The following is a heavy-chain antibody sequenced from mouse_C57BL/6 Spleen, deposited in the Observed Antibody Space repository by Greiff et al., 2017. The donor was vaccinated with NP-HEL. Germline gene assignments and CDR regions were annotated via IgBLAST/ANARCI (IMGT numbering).Heavy chain of an antibody. CDR2: FHPYNDDT. D-gene: IGHD2-5*01. J-gene: IGHJ2*01. V-gene: IGHV1-47*01. Sequence: ESGAELVKPGASVKMSCKASGYTFTTYPIEWMKQNHGKSLEWIGNFHPYNDDTKYNEKFKGKATLTVEKSSSTVYLELSRLTSDDSAVYYCARGGAYYSNYGFFNYWGQGTTLTVSS. CDR1: GYTFTTYP. CDR3: ARGGAYYSNYGFFNY.